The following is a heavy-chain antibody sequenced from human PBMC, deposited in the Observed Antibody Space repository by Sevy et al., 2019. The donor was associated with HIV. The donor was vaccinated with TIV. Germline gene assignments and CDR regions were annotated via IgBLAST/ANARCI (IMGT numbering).Heavy chain of an antibody. Sequence: GGSPRLSCTASGFTFSTYEMNWVRQAPGKGLEWVSYISNSGNTIYYSDSVKGRFTISRDNAKNSLYLQMNSLRAADTAVYYCARDLPPSATTVAHFDYWGRGTLVTVSS. D-gene: IGHD4-17*01. J-gene: IGHJ4*02. CDR1: GFTFSTYE. CDR2: ISNSGNTI. V-gene: IGHV3-48*03. CDR3: ARDLPPSATTVAHFDY.